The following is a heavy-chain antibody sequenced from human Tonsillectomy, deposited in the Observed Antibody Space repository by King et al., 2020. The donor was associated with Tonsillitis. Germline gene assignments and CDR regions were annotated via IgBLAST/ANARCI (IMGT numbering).Heavy chain of an antibody. Sequence: VQLVQSGGGLVQPGGSLRLSCAASGFTFSTFAMNWVRQAPGKGLEWVSVVYTGGGTTYADSVKGRFTISREDSKNTLFLQMNSLRAEDTALYYCARDRGRWQFDIWGQGTLVTVSS. V-gene: IGHV3-23*03. J-gene: IGHJ4*02. CDR2: VYTGGGTT. D-gene: IGHD3-10*01. CDR3: ARDRGRWQFDI. CDR1: GFTFSTFA.